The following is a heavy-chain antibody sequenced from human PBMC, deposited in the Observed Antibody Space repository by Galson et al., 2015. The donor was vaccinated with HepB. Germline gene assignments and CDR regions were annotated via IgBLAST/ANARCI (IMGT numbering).Heavy chain of an antibody. D-gene: IGHD2-15*01. CDR3: ARSVGYCSGGSCRPDGGTWFDP. V-gene: IGHV7-4-1*02. Sequence: SVKVSCKASGYTFTSYAMNWVRQAPGQGLEWMGWINTNTGNPTYAQGFTGRFVFSLDTSVSTAYLQISSLKAEDTAVYYCARSVGYCSGGSCRPDGGTWFDPWGQGTLVTVSS. J-gene: IGHJ5*02. CDR1: GYTFTSYA. CDR2: INTNTGNP.